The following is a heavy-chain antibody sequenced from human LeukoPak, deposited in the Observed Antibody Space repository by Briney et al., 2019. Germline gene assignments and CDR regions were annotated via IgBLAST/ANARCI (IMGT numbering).Heavy chain of an antibody. J-gene: IGHJ4*02. CDR3: AKEGQQLALYYFDY. V-gene: IGHV3-48*03. CDR2: ISSSGSTI. Sequence: PGGSLRLSCAASGFTFSSYEMNWVRQAPGKGLEWVSYISSSGSTIYYADSVKGRFTISRDNAKNSLYLQMNSLRAEDTAVYYCAKEGQQLALYYFDYWGQGTLVTVSS. CDR1: GFTFSSYE. D-gene: IGHD6-13*01.